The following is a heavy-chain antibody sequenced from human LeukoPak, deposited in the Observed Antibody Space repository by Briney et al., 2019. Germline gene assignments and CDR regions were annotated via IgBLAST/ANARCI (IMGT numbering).Heavy chain of an antibody. Sequence: GGSLRLSCAASGFTFSSYEMNWVRQAPGKGLEWVSYISSSGRTKYYADSVKGRFTISRDNAKNSLYLQMNSLRAEDTAVYYCARGKWEPLDYWGQGTLDTVSS. V-gene: IGHV3-48*03. CDR2: ISSSGRTK. J-gene: IGHJ4*02. CDR3: ARGKWEPLDY. D-gene: IGHD1-26*01. CDR1: GFTFSSYE.